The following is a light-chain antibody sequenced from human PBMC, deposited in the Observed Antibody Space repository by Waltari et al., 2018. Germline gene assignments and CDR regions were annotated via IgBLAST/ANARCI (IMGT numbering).Light chain of an antibody. J-gene: IGLJ2*01. CDR3: SSYAGSSKGV. Sequence: QSALTQPAPVSGSPGPSITISCTGTSSDVGYYKRVSWYQQRPGKAPKLMIYAVSKRPSGVSDRFSGSKSGDMASLTISGLQPEDEAEYFCSSYAGSSKGVFGGGTKVTVL. V-gene: IGLV2-23*02. CDR1: SSDVGYYKR. CDR2: AVS.